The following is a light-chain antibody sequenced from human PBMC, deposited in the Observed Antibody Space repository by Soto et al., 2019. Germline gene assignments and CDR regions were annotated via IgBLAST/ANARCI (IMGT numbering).Light chain of an antibody. V-gene: IGKV3D-15*01. J-gene: IGKJ4*01. CDR1: QSVNYN. CDR2: SAS. Sequence: LGRPQSPATITVSPGERAPLSCRASQSVNYNLAWYQQKPGQAPRLLIYSASTRATGTPARFSGSGSGTEFTLTISRLQSEDFAVYYCQQYNNWPPLTFGGGTKVDI. CDR3: QQYNNWPPLT.